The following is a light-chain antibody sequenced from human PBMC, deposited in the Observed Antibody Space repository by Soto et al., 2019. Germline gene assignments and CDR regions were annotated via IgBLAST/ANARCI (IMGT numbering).Light chain of an antibody. CDR2: GAS. Sequence: EIVLTQSPATLSLSPGERATLSCRASQSVSSNLACYQQKPGHDPRLLIYGASTRATGIPARFSGSGSGTEFTLTISSLQSEDFAVYYCQQYNNWPPYTFGQGTKLEIK. J-gene: IGKJ2*01. V-gene: IGKV3-15*01. CDR3: QQYNNWPPYT. CDR1: QSVSSN.